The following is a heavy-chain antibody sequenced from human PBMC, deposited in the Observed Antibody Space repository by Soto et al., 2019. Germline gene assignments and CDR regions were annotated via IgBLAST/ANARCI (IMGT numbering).Heavy chain of an antibody. CDR1: GYSFTNYG. CDR3: ARDRGVAPPVAGNTHYYYYMDV. D-gene: IGHD6-19*01. V-gene: IGHV1-18*01. Sequence: QDQLVQSGAEVKKPGASVTVSCKASGYSFTNYGITWVRQAPGQGLEWMGWISGFNGNTHYAQKLQGRVTMTTDATTSTAYMEPRSPRSEDTAVYYLARDRGVAPPVAGNTHYYYYMDVWGKGTTVTVSS. CDR2: ISGFNGNT. J-gene: IGHJ6*03.